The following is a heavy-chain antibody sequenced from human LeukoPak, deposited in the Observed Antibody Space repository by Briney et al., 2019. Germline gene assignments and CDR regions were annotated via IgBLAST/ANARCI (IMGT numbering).Heavy chain of an antibody. CDR2: INPSGGST. V-gene: IGHV1-46*01. CDR1: GYTFTSYY. J-gene: IGHJ3*02. D-gene: IGHD3-22*01. Sequence: ASVKVSCKASGYTFTSYYMHWVRQAPGQGLEWMGIINPSGGSTSYAQKFQGRVTITADESMSTAYMELSSLRSEDTAVYYCARAPYYYDSSGYIKGDAFDIWGQGTMVTVSS. CDR3: ARAPYYYDSSGYIKGDAFDI.